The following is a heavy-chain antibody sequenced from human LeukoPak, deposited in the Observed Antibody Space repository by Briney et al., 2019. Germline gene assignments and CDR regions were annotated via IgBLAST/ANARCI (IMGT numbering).Heavy chain of an antibody. Sequence: GGSLSLSCAASVFTFDVYAMHRVRQAPGKGLEWVSSISRNSGSIGYAASVKGRFTISRDNAKTALYLQMNRLRAEDTALYYCATAGYWGQGTLVTVYS. CDR1: VFTFDVYA. CDR3: ATAGY. V-gene: IGHV3-9*01. J-gene: IGHJ4*02. CDR2: ISRNSGSI.